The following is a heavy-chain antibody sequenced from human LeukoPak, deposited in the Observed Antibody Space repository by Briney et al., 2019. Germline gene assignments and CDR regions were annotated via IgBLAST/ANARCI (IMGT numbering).Heavy chain of an antibody. CDR3: ATAADPTDSSGYYFAGVDY. Sequence: PGGSLRLSCAASGFTFSSHGMHWVRQAPGKGLEWVAVIWYDGSNKYYADSVKGRFTISRDNSKNTLYLQMNSLRAEDTAVYYCATAADPTDSSGYYFAGVDYWGQGTLVTVSS. V-gene: IGHV3-33*01. CDR1: GFTFSSHG. CDR2: IWYDGSNK. J-gene: IGHJ4*02. D-gene: IGHD3-22*01.